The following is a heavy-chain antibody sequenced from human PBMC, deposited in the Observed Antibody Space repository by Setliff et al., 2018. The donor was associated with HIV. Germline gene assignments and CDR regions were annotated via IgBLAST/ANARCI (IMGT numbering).Heavy chain of an antibody. V-gene: IGHV4-31*03. CDR3: ATSPAGEILGSRPFYFDY. J-gene: IGHJ4*02. D-gene: IGHD3-10*01. CDR1: GDSLSSDYYY. Sequence: PSETLSLTCTVSGDSLSSDYYYWTWIRQHPEKGLEWIGYIYYSGSTLYNPSLRSRLSMSVDTPKNQFSLELSSVTAADTAVYFCATSPAGEILGSRPFYFDYWGQGTLVTVSS. CDR2: IYYSGST.